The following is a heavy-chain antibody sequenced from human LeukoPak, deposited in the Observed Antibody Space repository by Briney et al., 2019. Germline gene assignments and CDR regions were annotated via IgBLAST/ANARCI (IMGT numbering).Heavy chain of an antibody. V-gene: IGHV4-34*01. D-gene: IGHD3-3*01. CDR3: ARGNYDFWSGADLSYYYYGKDV. CDR1: GGSFSGYY. CDR2: INHSGST. Sequence: SETLSLTCAVYGGSFSGYYWSWIRQPPGKGLEWIGEINHSGSTNYNPYLTSRVTISVDTSKNQFPLMLSSVPAAETAGYYCARGNYDFWSGADLSYYYYGKDVGGQGTRATVS. J-gene: IGHJ6*02.